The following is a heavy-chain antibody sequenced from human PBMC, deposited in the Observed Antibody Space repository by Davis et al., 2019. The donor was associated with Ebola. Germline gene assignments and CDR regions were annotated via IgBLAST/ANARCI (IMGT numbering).Heavy chain of an antibody. Sequence: GESLKISCAASGFTLSRYWMSWVRQAPGKGLEWVANIKQDGREIYYVDSVKGRFTISRDNAKNSLYLQMNSLRAEDTAVYYCARGYCSSTSCYDTFDYWGQGTLVTVSS. CDR3: ARGYCSSTSCYDTFDY. CDR1: GFTLSRYW. J-gene: IGHJ4*02. CDR2: IKQDGREI. V-gene: IGHV3-7*04. D-gene: IGHD2-2*01.